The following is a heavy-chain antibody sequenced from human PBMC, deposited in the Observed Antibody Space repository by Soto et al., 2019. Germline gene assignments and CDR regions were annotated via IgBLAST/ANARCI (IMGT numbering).Heavy chain of an antibody. D-gene: IGHD2-8*01. V-gene: IGHV3-49*04. Sequence: PGGSLRLSCTASGFTFNDYTLSWVRQAPGKGLEWVGFTRSKAYGGTTEYAASVKGRFTISRDDSKSIAYLQMNSLKTEDTAVYYCTAGKLYPSLDFDYWGQGTLVTVSS. CDR3: TAGKLYPSLDFDY. CDR1: GFTFNDYT. J-gene: IGHJ4*02. CDR2: TRSKAYGGTT.